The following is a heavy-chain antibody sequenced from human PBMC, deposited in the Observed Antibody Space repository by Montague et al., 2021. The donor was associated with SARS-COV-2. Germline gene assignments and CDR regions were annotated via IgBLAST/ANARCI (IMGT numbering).Heavy chain of an antibody. CDR1: GFSLSTSGMC. V-gene: IGHV2-70*01. CDR2: XDWDDDK. Sequence: PALVKPTQTLTLTCTFSGFSLSTSGMCVSWIRQPPGKALEWLALXDWDDDKHYSTSLKTRLTISKDTSKNQVVLTMTNMDPVYTATYYCARMVTIFSLGGYYYYYGMDVWGQGTTVTVSS. CDR3: ARMVTIFSLGGYYYYYGMDV. J-gene: IGHJ6*02. D-gene: IGHD3-9*01.